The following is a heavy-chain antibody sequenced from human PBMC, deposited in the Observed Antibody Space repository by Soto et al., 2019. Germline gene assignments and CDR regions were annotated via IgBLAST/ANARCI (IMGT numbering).Heavy chain of an antibody. D-gene: IGHD2-2*01. CDR1: GGTFSSYA. V-gene: IGHV1-69*01. CDR3: ARSQGSSTSLEIYYYYYYGMDV. Sequence: QVQLVQSGAEVKKPGSSVKVSCTASGGTFSSYAISWVRQAPGQGLEWMGGIIPISGTANYAQQFQGRVTITADESTSTAYMARSSLRSEDTAVYYCARSQGSSTSLEIYYYYYYGMDVWGQGTTVTVSS. J-gene: IGHJ6*02. CDR2: IIPISGTA.